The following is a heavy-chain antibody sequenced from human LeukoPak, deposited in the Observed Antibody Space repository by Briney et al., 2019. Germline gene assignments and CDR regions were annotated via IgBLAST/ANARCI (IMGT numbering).Heavy chain of an antibody. D-gene: IGHD3-10*01. J-gene: IGHJ4*02. CDR2: IYHSGNT. CDR1: GYSISSGYY. Sequence: SETLSLTCTVSGYSISSGYYWDWIRQPPGKGLEWIGSIYHSGNTYYNPSLKSRVTISVDTSKNQFSMKLTSVTAADTAVYYCAGNYYGSGSYYSEDRYWGQGTLVTVSS. V-gene: IGHV4-38-2*02. CDR3: AGNYYGSGSYYSEDRY.